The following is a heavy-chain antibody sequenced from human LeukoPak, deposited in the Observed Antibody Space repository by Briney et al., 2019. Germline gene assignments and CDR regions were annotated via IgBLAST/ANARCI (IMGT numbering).Heavy chain of an antibody. CDR1: GGSISSYY. V-gene: IGHV4-59*01. Sequence: PSETLSLTCTVSGGSISSYYWSWIRQPPGKGLEWIGYIYYSGSTNYNPSLKSRVTISVDTSKNQFSLKLSSVTAADTAVYYCARDSAGRLYNWFDPWGQGTLVTVSS. CDR2: IYYSGST. CDR3: ARDSAGRLYNWFDP. J-gene: IGHJ5*02.